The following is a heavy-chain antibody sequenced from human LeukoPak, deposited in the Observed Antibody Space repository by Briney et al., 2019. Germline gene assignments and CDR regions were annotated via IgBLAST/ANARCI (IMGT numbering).Heavy chain of an antibody. CDR3: ARGEGSSWFDY. Sequence: SETLSLTCTVSGDSISSGGYYWRWIRQPPGKGLEWIVYIYHSGSTYYNPSLKSRVTISVDRSKNQFSLKLSSVTAADTAVYYCARGEGSSWFDYWGQGTLVTVSS. D-gene: IGHD6-13*01. J-gene: IGHJ5*01. CDR1: GDSISSGGYY. V-gene: IGHV4-30-2*01. CDR2: IYHSGST.